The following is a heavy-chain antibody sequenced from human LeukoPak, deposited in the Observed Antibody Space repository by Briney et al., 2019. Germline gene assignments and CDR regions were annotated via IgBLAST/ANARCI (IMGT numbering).Heavy chain of an antibody. CDR2: IIPIFGTA. V-gene: IGHV1-69*13. J-gene: IGHJ4*02. CDR3: ARAVSSWYHYFDY. CDR1: GYTFTSYG. D-gene: IGHD6-13*01. Sequence: ASVTVSCTASGYTFTSYGISWVRQAPGQGLEWMGGIIPIFGTANYAQKFQGRVTITADESTSTAYMELSSLRSEDTAVYYCARAVSSWYHYFDYWGQGTLVTVSS.